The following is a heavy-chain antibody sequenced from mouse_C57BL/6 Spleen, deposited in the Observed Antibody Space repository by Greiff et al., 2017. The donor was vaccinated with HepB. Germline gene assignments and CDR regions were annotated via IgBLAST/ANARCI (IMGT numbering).Heavy chain of an antibody. CDR3: TIAYYGSDYYAMDY. Sequence: EVQLVESGTVLARPGASVKMSCKTSGYTFTSYWMHWVKQRPGQGLEWIGAIYPGNSDTSYNQKFKGKAKLTAVTSASTAYMELSSLTNEDSAVYYCTIAYYGSDYYAMDYWGQGTSVTVSS. J-gene: IGHJ4*01. D-gene: IGHD1-1*01. V-gene: IGHV1-5*01. CDR1: GYTFTSYW. CDR2: IYPGNSDT.